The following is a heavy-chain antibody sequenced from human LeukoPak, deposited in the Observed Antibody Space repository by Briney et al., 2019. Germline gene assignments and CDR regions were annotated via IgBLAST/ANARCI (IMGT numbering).Heavy chain of an antibody. CDR2: ISSSGSTI. CDR3: ARDYSSSSGHGFDP. D-gene: IGHD6-6*01. CDR1: GFTFSSYE. J-gene: IGHJ5*02. V-gene: IGHV3-48*03. Sequence: GGSLRLSCAASGFTFSSYEMNWVRQAPGKGLEWVSCISSSGSTIYYADSVKGRFTISRDNAKNSLYLQMNSLRAEDTAVYYCARDYSSSSGHGFDPWGQGTLVTVSS.